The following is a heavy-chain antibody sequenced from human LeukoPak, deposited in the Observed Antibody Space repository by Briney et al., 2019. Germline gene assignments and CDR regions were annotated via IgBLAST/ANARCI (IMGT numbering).Heavy chain of an antibody. CDR3: ARQNDFRLDY. D-gene: IGHD3-3*01. CDR2: IYPGDSDT. J-gene: IGHJ4*02. Sequence: GESLKISFKGSGYTFSSYWIGWVRQMPGKGLEWMGIIYPGDSDTRYSPSLQGQVTISVDTSIGTAYLQWSSLKASDTAIYYCARQNDFRLDYWGQGTLVTVSS. CDR1: GYTFSSYW. V-gene: IGHV5-51*01.